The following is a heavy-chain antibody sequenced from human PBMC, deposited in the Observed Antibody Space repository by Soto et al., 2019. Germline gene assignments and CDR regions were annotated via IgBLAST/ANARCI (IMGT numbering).Heavy chain of an antibody. D-gene: IGHD1-1*01. V-gene: IGHV3-30-3*01. CDR3: ARESGTFDY. Sequence: QVQLVESGGGVVQPGRSLRLSCAASGFTFSGYAMHWVRQAPGKGLEWVAVISYDGSNKYYADSVKGRFTISRDNSKNTLYLQMNSLRAEDTAVYYCARESGTFDYWGQGTLVTVSS. CDR2: ISYDGSNK. J-gene: IGHJ4*02. CDR1: GFTFSGYA.